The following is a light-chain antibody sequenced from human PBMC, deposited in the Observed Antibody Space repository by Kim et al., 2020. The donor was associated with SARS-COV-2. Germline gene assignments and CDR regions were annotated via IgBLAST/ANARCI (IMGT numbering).Light chain of an antibody. V-gene: IGLV3-21*04. CDR2: YDS. CDR3: QVWDTDNDHYV. CDR1: RIGSKS. Sequence: APGETARLTGGGTRIGSKSVHWYQQKPGQAPVLVIYYDSDRPSGIPERFSGSNSGNTATLTISSVEAGDEADYYCQVWDTDNDHYVFATGTKVTVL. J-gene: IGLJ1*01.